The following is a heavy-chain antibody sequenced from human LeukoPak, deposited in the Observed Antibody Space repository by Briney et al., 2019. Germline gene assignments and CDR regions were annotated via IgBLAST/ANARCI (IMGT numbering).Heavy chain of an antibody. J-gene: IGHJ4*02. V-gene: IGHV4-31*03. CDR3: ARDTSGWLYLDQ. CDR2: IYYSGST. D-gene: IGHD6-19*01. CDR1: GDSISSGSYY. Sequence: SETLSLTCTVSGDSISSGSYYWSWIRQHPGEGLEWIGYIYYSGSTYYNPSLKNRLTLSVDTSKNQFSLKLTSVTAADTAIYYCARDTSGWLYLDQRGQGTLVTVSS.